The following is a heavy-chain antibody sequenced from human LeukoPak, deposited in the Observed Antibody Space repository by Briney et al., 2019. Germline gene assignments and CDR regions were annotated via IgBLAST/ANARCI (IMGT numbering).Heavy chain of an antibody. D-gene: IGHD5-24*01. CDR3: AKSGYNRFDY. V-gene: IGHV3-23*01. CDR1: GFTFSTYA. Sequence: GGSLRLSCAASGFTFSTYAMSWVRQAPGKGLEWVSVISNSGGSTYYADSVKGRFTISRDNSKNTLYLQMNSLRAQDTAVYYCAKSGYNRFDYWGQGTLVTVSS. J-gene: IGHJ4*02. CDR2: ISNSGGST.